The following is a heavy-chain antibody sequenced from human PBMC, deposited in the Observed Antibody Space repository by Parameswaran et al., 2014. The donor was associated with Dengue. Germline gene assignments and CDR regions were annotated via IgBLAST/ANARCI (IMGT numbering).Heavy chain of an antibody. D-gene: IGHD3-16*02. J-gene: IGHJ4*02. CDR3: ARAVGGVIVDY. CDR2: IYYSGST. Sequence: QMPGKGLEWIGYIYYSGSTYYNPSLKSRVTISVDTSKNQFSLKLSSVTAADTAVYYCARAVGGVIVDYWGQGTLVTVSS. V-gene: IGHV4-31*02.